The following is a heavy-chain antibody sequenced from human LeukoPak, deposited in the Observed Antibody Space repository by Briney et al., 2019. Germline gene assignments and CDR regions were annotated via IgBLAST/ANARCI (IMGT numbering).Heavy chain of an antibody. V-gene: IGHV4-30-2*01. CDR2: IYHSGST. J-gene: IGHJ5*02. D-gene: IGHD6-13*01. Sequence: SETLSLTCAVSGGSISSGGYSWSWIRQPPGKGLEWIGCIYHSGSTYYNPSLKSRVTISVDRSKNQFSLKLSSVTAADTAVYYCARVGIGSSWYVGWFDPWGQGTLVTVSS. CDR3: ARVGIGSSWYVGWFDP. CDR1: GGSISSGGYS.